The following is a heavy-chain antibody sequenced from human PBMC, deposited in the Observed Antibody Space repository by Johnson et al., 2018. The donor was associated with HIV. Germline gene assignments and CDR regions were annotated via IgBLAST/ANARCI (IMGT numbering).Heavy chain of an antibody. J-gene: IGHJ3*02. Sequence: MLLVESGGGVVRPGGSLRLSCAASGFSFDDYGMSWVRQAPGKGLEWVSGINWNGGSTGYADSVKGRFTISRDNSKNTLYLQMNSLRAEDTAVYYCAKDPSYIVATAMTDAFDIWGQGTMVTVAS. CDR2: INWNGGST. CDR1: GFSFDDYG. V-gene: IGHV3-20*04. CDR3: AKDPSYIVATAMTDAFDI. D-gene: IGHD5-12*01.